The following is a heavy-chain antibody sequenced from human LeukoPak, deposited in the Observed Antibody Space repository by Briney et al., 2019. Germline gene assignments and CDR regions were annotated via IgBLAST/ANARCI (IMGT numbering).Heavy chain of an antibody. CDR2: IVVGSGNT. V-gene: IGHV1-58*02. CDR3: AAGRFGELFGFDY. CDR1: GFTFTSSA. D-gene: IGHD3-10*01. J-gene: IGHJ4*02. Sequence: GTSVKVSCKASGFTFTSSAMQWVRQARGQRLEWIGWIVVGSGNTNYAQKFQERVTITRDMSTSTACMELSSLRSEDTAVYYCAAGRFGELFGFDYWGQGTLVTVSS.